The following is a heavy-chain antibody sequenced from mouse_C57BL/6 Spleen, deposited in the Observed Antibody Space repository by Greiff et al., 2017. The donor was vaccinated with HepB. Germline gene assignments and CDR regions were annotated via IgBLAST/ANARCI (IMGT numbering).Heavy chain of an antibody. Sequence: VQLQESGAELVKPGASVKISCKASGYAFSSYWMNWVKQRPGKGLEWIGQIYPGDGDTNYNGKFKGEAALTADKSSSTAYMQLSSLTSEDSAVYFCARSTTTVVADWYFDVWGTGTTVTVSS. CDR3: ARSTTTVVADWYFDV. V-gene: IGHV1-80*01. J-gene: IGHJ1*03. CDR1: GYAFSSYW. CDR2: IYPGDGDT. D-gene: IGHD1-1*01.